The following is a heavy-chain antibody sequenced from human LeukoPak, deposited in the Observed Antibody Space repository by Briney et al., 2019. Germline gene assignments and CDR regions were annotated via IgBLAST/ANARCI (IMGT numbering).Heavy chain of an antibody. D-gene: IGHD2-2*01. CDR2: ISAYNGNT. Sequence: ASVKVSCKASGYTFTSYGISWVRQAPGQGLEWMGWISAYNGNTNYAQKLQGRVTMTTDTSTSTAYMELRSLRSDDTAVYYCARVRYCSSTSCPFYYYYGMDVWGQGTTVTVSS. J-gene: IGHJ6*02. CDR1: GYTFTSYG. V-gene: IGHV1-18*01. CDR3: ARVRYCSSTSCPFYYYYGMDV.